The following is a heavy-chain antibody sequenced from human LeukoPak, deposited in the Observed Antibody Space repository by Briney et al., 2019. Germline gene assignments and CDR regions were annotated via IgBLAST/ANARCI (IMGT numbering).Heavy chain of an antibody. CDR1: GYTFTSYA. Sequence: ASVKVSCTASGYTFTSYAISWVRQAPGQGLEWMGWISAYNGNTVSAQKVKGRVTMATDTSTSTAYMELRSLKSDETAVYYCARASYCSDGSCYSDYWGQGTLVTVSS. CDR3: ARASYCSDGSCYSDY. D-gene: IGHD2-15*01. CDR2: ISAYNGNT. J-gene: IGHJ4*02. V-gene: IGHV1-18*01.